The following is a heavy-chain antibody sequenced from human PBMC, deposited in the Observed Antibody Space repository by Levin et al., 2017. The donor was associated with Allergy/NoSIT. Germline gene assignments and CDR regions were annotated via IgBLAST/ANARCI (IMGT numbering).Heavy chain of an antibody. CDR2: ISYDGSNK. CDR3: AGQITGTFGEVY. CDR1: GFTFSSYA. V-gene: IGHV3-30*04. Sequence: GGSLRLSCAASGFTFSSYAMHWVRQAPGKGLEWVSVISYDGSNKYYADSVKGRFTISRDNSKNTLYLQMNSLRAEDTAVYYCAGQITGTFGEVYWGQGTLVTVSS. D-gene: IGHD1-7*01. J-gene: IGHJ4*02.